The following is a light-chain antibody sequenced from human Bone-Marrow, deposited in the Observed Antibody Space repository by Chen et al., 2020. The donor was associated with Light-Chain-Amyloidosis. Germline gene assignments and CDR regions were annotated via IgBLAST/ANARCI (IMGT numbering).Light chain of an antibody. CDR2: EVT. V-gene: IGLV2-14*01. Sequence: QSALTQPASVSGSPGQSITISGTGTSSDVGGDNHVSWYQQHPDKAPKLIIYEVTNRPSWVPDRFSGSKSDNTASLTISGLQTEDEADYFCSSYTITNTLVFGSGTRVTVL. J-gene: IGLJ1*01. CDR3: SSYTITNTLV. CDR1: SSDVGGDNH.